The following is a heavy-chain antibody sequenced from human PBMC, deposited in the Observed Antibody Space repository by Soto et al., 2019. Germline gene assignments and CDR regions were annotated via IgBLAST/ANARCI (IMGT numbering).Heavy chain of an antibody. CDR2: INYSGST. J-gene: IGHJ5*02. CDR3: SRRAPEGCDP. Sequence: SETLSLTCTVSGGSISSSSYFWGWIRQPPGRGLEWIGSINYSGSTYYNPSLKSRVTLSVDTSKNQFSLNVSSVTASDTALYYCSRRAPEGCDPWGQGTLVTVSS. CDR1: GGSISSSSYF. V-gene: IGHV4-39*01.